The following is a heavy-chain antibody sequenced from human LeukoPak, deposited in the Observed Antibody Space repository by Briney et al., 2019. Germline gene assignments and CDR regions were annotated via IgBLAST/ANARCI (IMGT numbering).Heavy chain of an antibody. J-gene: IGHJ4*02. CDR2: INPNNGVT. Sequence: ASVKVSCKASGYTFTGYYIHWVRQAPGQGLEWMGWINPNNGVTNSAQKFQGRVTMTRDTSISTAYMELSRLRSDDTAVYYCASPYSSGWYVLDYWGQGTLVTVSS. CDR1: GYTFTGYY. D-gene: IGHD6-19*01. CDR3: ASPYSSGWYVLDY. V-gene: IGHV1-2*02.